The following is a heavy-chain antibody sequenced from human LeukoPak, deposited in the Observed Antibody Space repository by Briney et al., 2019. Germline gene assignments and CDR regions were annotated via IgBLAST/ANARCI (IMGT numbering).Heavy chain of an antibody. CDR1: GYTFTGYY. D-gene: IGHD1-1*01. V-gene: IGHV1-18*04. J-gene: IGHJ4*02. CDR2: ISAYNGNT. Sequence: ASVKVSCKASGYTFTGYYMHWVRQAPGQGLEWMGWISAYNGNTNYAQKLQGRVTMTTDTSTSTAYMELRSLRSDDTAVYYCARVELVRRGNDYWGQGTLVTVSS. CDR3: ARVELVRRGNDY.